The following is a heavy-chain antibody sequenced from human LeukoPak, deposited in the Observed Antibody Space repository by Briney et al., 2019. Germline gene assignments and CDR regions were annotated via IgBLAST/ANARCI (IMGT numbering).Heavy chain of an antibody. CDR3: ATSRFMLRGVIGAFDI. CDR2: NYNSGIT. J-gene: IGHJ3*02. V-gene: IGHV4-4*09. Sequence: PSETLSLTCTVTGGSISRYYWVWIRQPPRKGKESIGYNYNSGITNYTPFLKSRVTISVDTSKNQFSLNLSSVTAADTAVYYCATSRFMLRGVIGAFDIWGQGTMVTVSS. CDR1: GGSISRYY. D-gene: IGHD3-10*01.